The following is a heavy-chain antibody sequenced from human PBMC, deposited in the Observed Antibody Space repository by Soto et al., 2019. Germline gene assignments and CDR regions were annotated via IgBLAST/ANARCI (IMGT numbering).Heavy chain of an antibody. V-gene: IGHV1-2*04. Sequence: QVQLVHSGAEVKKPGASVKVSCKASGYTFTGYYMHWVRQAPGQGLEWMGWINPNSGGTNHAQKFQGWVTMTRDTSISTAYMELSRLRSDDTAVYYCARGGGLYCSGGSCYSWFDPWGQGTLVTVSS. J-gene: IGHJ5*02. CDR1: GYTFTGYY. D-gene: IGHD2-15*01. CDR2: INPNSGGT. CDR3: ARGGGLYCSGGSCYSWFDP.